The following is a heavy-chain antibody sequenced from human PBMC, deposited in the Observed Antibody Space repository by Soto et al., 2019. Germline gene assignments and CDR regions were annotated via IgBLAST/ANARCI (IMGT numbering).Heavy chain of an antibody. D-gene: IGHD6-19*01. CDR3: AKDISSGWYNYFDY. V-gene: IGHV3-30*18. CDR1: GFTFSSYG. CDR2: ISYDGSNK. Sequence: LRLSCAASGFTFSSYGMHWVRQAPGKGLEWVAVISYDGSNKYYADSVKGRFTISRVNSKNTLYLQMNSLRAEDTAVYYCAKDISSGWYNYFDYWGQGTLVTVSS. J-gene: IGHJ4*02.